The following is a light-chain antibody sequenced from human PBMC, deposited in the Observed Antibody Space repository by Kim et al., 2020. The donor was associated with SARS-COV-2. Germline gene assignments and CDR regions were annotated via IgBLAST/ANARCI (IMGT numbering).Light chain of an antibody. CDR1: QSVLYTSKNKSY. CDR3: QQYYSSPWT. CDR2: CAS. J-gene: IGKJ1*01. Sequence: ASINCKSSQSVLYTSKNKSYVAWYQQKAGQPPKLLIHCASARETGVSDRFIGSGSGTDFSLTISSLQAEDVAVYSCQQYYSSPWTFGQGTKVDIK. V-gene: IGKV4-1*01.